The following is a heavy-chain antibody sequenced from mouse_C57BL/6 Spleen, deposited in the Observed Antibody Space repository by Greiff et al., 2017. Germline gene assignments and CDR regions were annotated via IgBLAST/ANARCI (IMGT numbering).Heavy chain of an antibody. D-gene: IGHD1-1*01. CDR3: ARMYYGSRDFDY. CDR2: IYPGSGNT. Sequence: QVQLQQSGAELVRPGASVKLSCKASGYTFTDYYINWVKQRPGQGLEWIARIYPGSGNTYYNEKFKGKATLTAEKSSSTAYMQLSSLTSEDSAVYFCARMYYGSRDFDYWGQGTTLTVSS. CDR1: GYTFTDYY. J-gene: IGHJ2*01. V-gene: IGHV1-76*01.